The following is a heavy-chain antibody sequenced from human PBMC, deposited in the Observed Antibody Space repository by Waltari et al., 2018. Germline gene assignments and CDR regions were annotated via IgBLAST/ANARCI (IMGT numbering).Heavy chain of an antibody. CDR1: GFTCSTYN. V-gene: IGHV3-48*01. D-gene: IGHD5-12*01. CDR2: ISSTTTT. Sequence: EVHLVASGGGLVQPGESLRLSCAAPGFTCSTYNMNWVRQAPGKGLEWVSYISSTTTTYYADYVKGRFTISRDNAKNSLYLQMNSLRAEDTALYYCARGRNGYIQDVFDIWGQGTMVSVSS. J-gene: IGHJ3*02. CDR3: ARGRNGYIQDVFDI.